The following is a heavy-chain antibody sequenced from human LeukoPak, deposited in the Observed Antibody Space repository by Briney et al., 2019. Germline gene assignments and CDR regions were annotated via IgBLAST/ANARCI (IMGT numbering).Heavy chain of an antibody. CDR1: GGSISSYY. V-gene: IGHV4-59*08. J-gene: IGHJ3*02. CDR2: ISDSGST. Sequence: KSSETLSLTCIVSGGSISSYYWSWIRQPPGKGLEWIGYISDSGSTNYNASLKSRVTITVDTSKNQFSLKLSSVTAADAAVYYCARRIAAADAFDIWGQGTMVTVSS. D-gene: IGHD6-13*01. CDR3: ARRIAAADAFDI.